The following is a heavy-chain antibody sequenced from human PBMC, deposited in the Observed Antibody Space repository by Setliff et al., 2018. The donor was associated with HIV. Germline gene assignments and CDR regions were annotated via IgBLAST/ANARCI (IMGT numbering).Heavy chain of an antibody. V-gene: IGHV4-39*01. J-gene: IGHJ4*02. Sequence: SETLSLTCTASGDPISSGSYYWGWIRQPPGKGLEWIGSMYYSGTTYYNPSLKSRVTISVDTSKTQFSLKLNSVTAADTAVYYCGRAPDYWGQGTLVTVS. CDR1: GDPISSGSYY. CDR3: GRAPDY. CDR2: MYYSGTT.